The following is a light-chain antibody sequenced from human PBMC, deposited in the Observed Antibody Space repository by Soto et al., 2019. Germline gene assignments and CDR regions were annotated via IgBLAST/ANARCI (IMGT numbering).Light chain of an antibody. CDR1: SGHSSYA. V-gene: IGLV4-69*01. Sequence: QLVLTQSPSASASLGASVKLTCTLSSGHSSYAIAWHQQRPEKGPRYLMKLNSDGSHSKGDGIPDRFSGSSSGAERYLTISSLQYEDEADYYCQTWVTGIQVFGGGTQLTVL. CDR3: QTWVTGIQV. J-gene: IGLJ2*01. CDR2: LNSDGSH.